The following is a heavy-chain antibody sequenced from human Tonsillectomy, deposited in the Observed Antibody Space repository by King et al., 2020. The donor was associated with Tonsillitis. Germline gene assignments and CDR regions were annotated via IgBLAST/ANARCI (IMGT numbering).Heavy chain of an antibody. CDR1: GDSISSYY. D-gene: IGHD3-22*01. Sequence: QVQLQESGPGLVKPSETLFLTCTVSGDSISSYYWSWIRQPPGKGLEWIGYIYNSGSTNYNPSLKSRVTISEDTSTNQFSLKLSSVTAADTAVYYCARDRGYYDSTGYYTFDYWGQGTLVTVSS. V-gene: IGHV4-59*01. CDR3: ARDRGYYDSTGYYTFDY. J-gene: IGHJ4*02. CDR2: IYNSGST.